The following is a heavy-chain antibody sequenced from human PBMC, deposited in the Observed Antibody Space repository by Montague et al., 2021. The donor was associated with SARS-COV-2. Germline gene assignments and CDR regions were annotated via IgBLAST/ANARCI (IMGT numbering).Heavy chain of an antibody. CDR2: ISSSGSTI. CDR3: ANRGVRYFDAQGVWYYFDY. V-gene: IGHV3-48*03. CDR1: GFTFSSYE. J-gene: IGHJ4*02. Sequence: SLRLSCAASGFTFSSYEMNWVRQAPGKGLEWVSYISSSGSTIYYADSVKGRFTISRDNAKNSLYLQMNSLRAEDTAVYYCANRGVRYFDAQGVWYYFDYWGQGTLVTVSS. D-gene: IGHD3-9*01.